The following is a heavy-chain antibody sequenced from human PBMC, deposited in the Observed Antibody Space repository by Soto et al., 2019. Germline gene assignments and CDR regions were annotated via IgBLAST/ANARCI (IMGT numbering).Heavy chain of an antibody. J-gene: IGHJ4*02. CDR3: ARDFYGGYTYGPGDY. D-gene: IGHD5-18*01. CDR1: GFTFSTYS. V-gene: IGHV3-21*01. CDR2: ISSRSDI. Sequence: GGSLRLSCVGSGFTFSTYSINWVRQAPGKGLEWVSSISSRSDIYYADSVKGRFTISRDNAKRSLYLQMNSLRAEDTAVYYCARDFYGGYTYGPGDYWGQGALVTVSS.